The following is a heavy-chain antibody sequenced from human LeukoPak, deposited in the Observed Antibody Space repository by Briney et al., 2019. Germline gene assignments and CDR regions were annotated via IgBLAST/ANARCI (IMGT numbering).Heavy chain of an antibody. V-gene: IGHV3-53*01. CDR3: ARELVGGTRYFDY. J-gene: IGHJ4*02. Sequence: PGGSLRLSCAASGLSVSKNNMSWVRQAPGNGLEWVSVIYSDDNTYYADSVKGRFTISRDNSKNTLYLQMNSLRAEDTAVYYCARELVGGTRYFDYWGQGTLVTVSS. CDR2: IYSDDNT. D-gene: IGHD1-26*01. CDR1: GLSVSKNN.